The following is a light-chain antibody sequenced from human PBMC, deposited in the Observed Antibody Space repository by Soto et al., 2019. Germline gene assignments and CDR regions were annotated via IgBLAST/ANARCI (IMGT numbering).Light chain of an antibody. V-gene: IGKV1-33*01. CDR2: DAS. CDR3: QQYDNLPHGFT. Sequence: DIQMTQSPSSLSASVGDRVTITCQASQDISNYLNWYQQKPGKAPKLLIYDASNLETGVPSRFSGSGSGTDFTFTISSLQPEDIETYYCQQYDNLPHGFTFGPGTKVDIK. J-gene: IGKJ3*01. CDR1: QDISNY.